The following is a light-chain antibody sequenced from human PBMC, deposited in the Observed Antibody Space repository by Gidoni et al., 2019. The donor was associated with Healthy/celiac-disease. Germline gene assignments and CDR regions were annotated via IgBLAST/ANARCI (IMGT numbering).Light chain of an antibody. CDR3: QSYDSSLSGSWV. CDR2: GNS. CDR1: SSHIGAGYD. V-gene: IGLV1-40*01. Sequence: QSVLTQPPSVSGAPGQRVTISCTGSSSHIGAGYDVHWYQQLPGTAPKPLLYGNSNRPSGVPDRFSGSKSGTSASLAITGLQAEDEADYYCQSYDSSLSGSWVFGGGTKLTVL. J-gene: IGLJ3*02.